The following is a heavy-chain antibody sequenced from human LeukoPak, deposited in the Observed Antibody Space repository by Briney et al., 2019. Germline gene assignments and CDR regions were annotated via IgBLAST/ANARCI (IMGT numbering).Heavy chain of an antibody. CDR2: INPSGGST. CDR1: GYTFTSYY. CDR3: ARDGWYDSSGYYDDY. J-gene: IGHJ4*02. Sequence: ASVKVSCKASGYTFTSYYMHWVRQAPGQGLEWMGIINPSGGSTSYAQKFQGRVTMTRDMSTSTVYMELSSLRSEDTAVYYCARDGWYDSSGYYDDYWGQGTLVTVSS. V-gene: IGHV1-46*01. D-gene: IGHD3-22*01.